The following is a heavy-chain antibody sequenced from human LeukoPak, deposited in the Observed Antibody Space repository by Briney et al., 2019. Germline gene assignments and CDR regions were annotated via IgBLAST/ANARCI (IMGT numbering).Heavy chain of an antibody. CDR2: INWNGGST. CDR3: ARDSGYPNDY. D-gene: IGHD5-12*01. J-gene: IGHJ4*02. Sequence: PGGSLRLSCAASGFSFDDYGLSWVRQAPGRGLEWVSGINWNGGSTGYADSVKGRFTISRDNAKNSLYLQMNSLRGEDTALYYCARDSGYPNDYWGQGTLVTVSS. V-gene: IGHV3-20*04. CDR1: GFSFDDYG.